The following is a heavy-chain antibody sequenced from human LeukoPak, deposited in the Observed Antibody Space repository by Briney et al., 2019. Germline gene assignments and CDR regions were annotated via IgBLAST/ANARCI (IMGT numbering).Heavy chain of an antibody. CDR1: SGSFSGYY. D-gene: IGHD6-6*01. CDR2: INHSGST. J-gene: IGHJ4*02. CDR3: ARCNPTSMQKNSTSTLNSGPNFDY. V-gene: IGHV4-34*01. Sequence: PSETLSLTCAVYSGSFSGYYWSWIRQPPGKGLEWIGEINHSGSTNYNPSLKSRVTISVDTSKNQFSLKLSSVTAADTAVYYCARCNPTSMQKNSTSTLNSGPNFDYWGQGTLVTVSS.